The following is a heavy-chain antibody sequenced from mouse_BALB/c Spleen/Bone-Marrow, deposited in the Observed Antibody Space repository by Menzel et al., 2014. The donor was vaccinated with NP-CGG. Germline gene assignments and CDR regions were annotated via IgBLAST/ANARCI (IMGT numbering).Heavy chain of an antibody. CDR2: ISGGTSTI. D-gene: IGHD2-3*01. CDR1: GFTFRSFG. J-gene: IGHJ2*01. V-gene: IGHV5-17*02. CDR3: VRGGYYVPSYFDS. Sequence: EVKLMESGGGLVQPGGSRKLSCAASGFTFRSFGMHWARRAPEKGLEWVAYISGGTSTIYYADTVKGRFTISRDNPNNTLFLQMTSLRSEDTAMYYCVRGGYYVPSYFDSWGQGTTLTVSS.